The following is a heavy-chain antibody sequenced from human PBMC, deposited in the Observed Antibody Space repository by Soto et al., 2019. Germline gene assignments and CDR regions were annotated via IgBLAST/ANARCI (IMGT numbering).Heavy chain of an antibody. CDR2: IFHTGTT. Sequence: QVQLLESGPGLVKPSGTLSLTCGVSGDSIYRSYWWSWVRLPPGKGPEWIGEIFHTGTTNYNPSLKSRLTMSVDKSKKEIPLKLDSVTAADTAVYFCARSARYGVVGDYWGQGTGVTVSS. V-gene: IGHV4-4*02. J-gene: IGHJ4*02. CDR3: ARSARYGVVGDY. D-gene: IGHD2-15*01. CDR1: GDSIYRSYW.